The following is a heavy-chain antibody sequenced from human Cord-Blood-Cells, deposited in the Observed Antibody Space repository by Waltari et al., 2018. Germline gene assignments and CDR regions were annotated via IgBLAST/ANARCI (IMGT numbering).Heavy chain of an antibody. CDR2: IIPIFGTA. Sequence: QVQLVKTGAEVKKPVSSVRGACRASGGTFSSYDLSGVRQAPGQGLEWMGGIIPIFGTANYAQKFQGRVTITADKSTSTAYMELSSLRSEDTAVYYCARSPGYSGYKNDPWGQGTLVTVSS. CDR3: ARSPGYSGYKNDP. D-gene: IGHD5-12*01. V-gene: IGHV1-69*06. J-gene: IGHJ5*02. CDR1: GGTFSSYD.